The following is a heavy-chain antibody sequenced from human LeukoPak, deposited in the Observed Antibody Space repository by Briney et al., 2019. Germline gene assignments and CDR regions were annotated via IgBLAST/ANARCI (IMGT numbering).Heavy chain of an antibody. CDR3: ARVGTTYYYDSSGLSSDY. V-gene: IGHV4-31*03. D-gene: IGHD3-22*01. Sequence: PSETLSLTCTVSGGSISSGGYYWSWIRQHPGKGLEWIGYIYYSGSTYYNPSLKSRVTISVDTSKNQFSLKLSSVTAADTAVYYCARVGTTYYYDSSGLSSDYWGQGTLVTVSS. J-gene: IGHJ4*02. CDR1: GGSISSGGYY. CDR2: IYYSGST.